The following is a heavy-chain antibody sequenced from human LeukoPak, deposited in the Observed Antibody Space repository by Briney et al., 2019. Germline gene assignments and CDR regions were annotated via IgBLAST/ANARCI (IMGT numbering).Heavy chain of an antibody. CDR2: IIPIFGTA. Sequence: ASVKVSCKASGYTFTGYYMHWVRQAPGQGLEWMGGIIPIFGTANYAQKFQGRVTITADESTSTAYMELSSLRSEDTAVYYCARGEDYYDSSGYWNDAFDIWGQGTMVTVSS. J-gene: IGHJ3*02. CDR3: ARGEDYYDSSGYWNDAFDI. D-gene: IGHD3-22*01. V-gene: IGHV1-69*13. CDR1: GYTFTGYY.